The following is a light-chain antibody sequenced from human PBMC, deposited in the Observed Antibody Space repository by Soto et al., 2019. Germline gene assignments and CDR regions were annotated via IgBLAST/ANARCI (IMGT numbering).Light chain of an antibody. CDR1: QSVSSY. CDR2: DTS. J-gene: IGKJ5*01. V-gene: IGKV3-11*01. Sequence: EIVLTQSPGTLSLSPVERATLSCRASQSVSSYLALYQQKPGQAPRLLIYDTSSRATGIPDRFSGSGSGTDFTLTINSLEPEDFAVYYCQKRSNWPITFGQGTRLEIK. CDR3: QKRSNWPIT.